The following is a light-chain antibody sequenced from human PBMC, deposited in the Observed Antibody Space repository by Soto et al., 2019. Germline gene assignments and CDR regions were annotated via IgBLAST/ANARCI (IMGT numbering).Light chain of an antibody. CDR2: AAT. Sequence: DIVLTQSPATLSLSPGEGATLSCDTSQTISSSYLAWYQQRPGPATSLIIYAATSTAAAIPRMFSGRGSGADSTLSISRLEPEDFAVYYCQQCSRSSQTFGQGTKVEIK. CDR1: QTISSSY. V-gene: IGKV3D-20*01. CDR3: QQCSRSSQT. J-gene: IGKJ1*01.